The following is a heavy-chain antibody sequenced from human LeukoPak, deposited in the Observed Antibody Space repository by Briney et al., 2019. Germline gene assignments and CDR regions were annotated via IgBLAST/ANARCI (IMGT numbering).Heavy chain of an antibody. D-gene: IGHD3-10*01. Sequence: SETLSLTCAVYGESFSGYYWSWIRQPPGKGLEWIGEINHSGSTNYNPSLKSRVAISVDTSKNQFSLKLSSVTAADTAVYYCARGHYYGSGSLNWFDPWGQGTLVTVSS. CDR1: GESFSGYY. J-gene: IGHJ5*02. V-gene: IGHV4-34*01. CDR2: INHSGST. CDR3: ARGHYYGSGSLNWFDP.